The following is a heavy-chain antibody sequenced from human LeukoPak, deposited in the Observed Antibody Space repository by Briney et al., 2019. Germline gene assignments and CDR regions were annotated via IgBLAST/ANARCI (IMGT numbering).Heavy chain of an antibody. Sequence: SETLSLTCTVSGYSISSGYYWGWIRQPPGKGLEWIGRIYTSGSTNYNPSLKSRVTISVDTSKNQFSLKLSSVTAADTAVYYCAALVGYSSGWEGDYWGQGTLVTVSS. CDR3: AALVGYSSGWEGDY. J-gene: IGHJ4*02. D-gene: IGHD6-19*01. V-gene: IGHV4-38-2*02. CDR2: IYTSGST. CDR1: GYSISSGYY.